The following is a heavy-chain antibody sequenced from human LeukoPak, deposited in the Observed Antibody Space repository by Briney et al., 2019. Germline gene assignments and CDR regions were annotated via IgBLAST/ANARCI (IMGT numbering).Heavy chain of an antibody. D-gene: IGHD3-9*01. J-gene: IGHJ4*02. CDR3: ASTFYDILTGSDD. Sequence: GGSLRLSCAASGFTFSSYSMNWVRQAPGKGLEWVSSISSSSSYIYYADSVKGRFTISRDNAKNSLYLQMNSLRAEDTAVYYCASTFYDILTGSDDWGQGTLVTVSS. CDR1: GFTFSSYS. CDR2: ISSSSSYI. V-gene: IGHV3-21*01.